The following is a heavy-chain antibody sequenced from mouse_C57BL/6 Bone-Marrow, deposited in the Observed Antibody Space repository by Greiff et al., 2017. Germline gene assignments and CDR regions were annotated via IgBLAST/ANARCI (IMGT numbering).Heavy chain of an antibody. Sequence: VQLQQPGAELVRPGTSVKLSCKASGYTFTSYWMHWVKQRPGQGLEWIGVIDPSDSYTNYNQKFKGKATLTVDTSSSTAYMQLSSLTSEDSAVYYCARNLGAMDYWGQGTSVTVSS. CDR2: IDPSDSYT. D-gene: IGHD4-1*01. J-gene: IGHJ4*01. CDR3: ARNLGAMDY. V-gene: IGHV1-59*01. CDR1: GYTFTSYW.